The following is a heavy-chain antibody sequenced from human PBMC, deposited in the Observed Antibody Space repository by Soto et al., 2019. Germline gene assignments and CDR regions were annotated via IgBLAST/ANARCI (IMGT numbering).Heavy chain of an antibody. CDR1: GGSISSGGYS. D-gene: IGHD3-10*01. Sequence: QLQLQDSGSGLVKPSQTLSLTCAVSGGSISSGGYSWSWIRQPPGKCLEWMGYIYHSGRTYYNPSLKSRVTISLDRSKHQFSLKLSSVTAADTAVYYCASDAGGVYGMDFWGQGNTGTVSS. CDR2: IYHSGRT. V-gene: IGHV4-30-2*01. J-gene: IGHJ6*02. CDR3: ASDAGGVYGMDF.